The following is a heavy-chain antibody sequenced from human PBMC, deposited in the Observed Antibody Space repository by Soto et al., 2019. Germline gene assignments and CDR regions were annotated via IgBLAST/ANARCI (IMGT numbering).Heavy chain of an antibody. CDR2: INHSGST. J-gene: IGHJ6*02. CDR1: GGSFSGYY. Sequence: QVQLQQWGAGLLKPSETLTLTCAVYGGSFSGYYWSWIRQPPGKGLEWIGEINHSGSTNYNPSLKSRVTISVVTSKNQFSLKLSSVTDADTAVYYCARGPITMVRGVNYYYGMDVWGQGTTVTVSS. D-gene: IGHD3-10*01. V-gene: IGHV4-34*01. CDR3: ARGPITMVRGVNYYYGMDV.